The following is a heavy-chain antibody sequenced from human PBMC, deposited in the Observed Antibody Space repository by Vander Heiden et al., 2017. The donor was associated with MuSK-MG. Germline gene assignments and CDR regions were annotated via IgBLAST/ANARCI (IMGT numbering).Heavy chain of an antibody. Sequence: QVTLREFGPALVKPTQNLSLTCTFSGCALSTSGMCVSWIRQPPVKALEWLAIIDWDDDKYYSTARKTRLTISKDTSKNQVVRTMTEMETVATSTYYFTLTSRSPRSPYFDDWCQGTIVTVCS. D-gene: IGHD6-13*01. J-gene: IGHJ4*02. CDR3: TLTSRSPRSPYFDD. CDR1: GCALSTSGMC. CDR2: IDWDDDK. V-gene: IGHV2-70*01.